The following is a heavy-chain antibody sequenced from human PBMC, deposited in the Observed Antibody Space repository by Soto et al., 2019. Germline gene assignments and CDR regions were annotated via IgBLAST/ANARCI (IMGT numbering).Heavy chain of an antibody. V-gene: IGHV1-8*01. Sequence: GASVKLSCKASRYTFTSYDINWVRQATGQGLEWMGWMNPNSGNTGYAQKFQGRVTMTRNTSISTAYMELSSLRSEDTAVYYCAKERTVAGNDYWGQGTLVTVSS. J-gene: IGHJ4*02. CDR3: AKERTVAGNDY. D-gene: IGHD6-19*01. CDR2: MNPNSGNT. CDR1: RYTFTSYD.